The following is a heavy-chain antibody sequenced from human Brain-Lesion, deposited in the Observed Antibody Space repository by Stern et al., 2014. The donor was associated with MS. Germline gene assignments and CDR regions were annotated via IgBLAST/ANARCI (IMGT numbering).Heavy chain of an antibody. J-gene: IGHJ6*02. D-gene: IGHD2-2*01. CDR1: GGSISSGGYY. V-gene: IGHV4-61*02. CDR2: IFNSGST. CDR3: ARGRVVPGFQYYATDV. Sequence: QLQLQESGPGLVKPSQTLSLSCTVSGGSISSGGYYWSWIRQPAGKGLEWIGRIFNSGSTSYHPSLKSRVPISIDTSKTQFSLRLNSMTAADTAVYYCARGRVVPGFQYYATDVWGQVTTVIVSS.